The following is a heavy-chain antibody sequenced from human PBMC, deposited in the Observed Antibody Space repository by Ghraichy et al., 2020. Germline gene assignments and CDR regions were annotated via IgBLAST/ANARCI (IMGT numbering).Heavy chain of an antibody. J-gene: IGHJ3*02. CDR3: AREQAFDI. Sequence: GGSLRLSCAASGFIVSNNYMSWVRQAPGKGLEWVSIIYSGGSTYYADSVKGRFTISRDDSKNTLYLQMNSLRAEDTAVYYCAREQAFDIWGQGTMVTVSS. V-gene: IGHV3-53*01. CDR1: GFIVSNNY. CDR2: IYSGGST.